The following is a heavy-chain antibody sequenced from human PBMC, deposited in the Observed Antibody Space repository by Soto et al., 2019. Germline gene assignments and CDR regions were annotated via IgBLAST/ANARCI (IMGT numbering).Heavy chain of an antibody. V-gene: IGHV1-3*01. CDR2: INAGNGNT. J-gene: IGHJ4*02. Sequence: QVQLVQSGAEVKKPGASVKVSCKASGYTFTTYAXXXXXXXXXXXLEWMGWINAGNGNTKYSQKFQGRVTITRDTXXXXXXXXXXXXXXXXXXXXXXXXXXXXXXXIGYWGQGTMVTVSS. CDR3: XXXXXXXXXIGY. CDR1: GYTFTTYA.